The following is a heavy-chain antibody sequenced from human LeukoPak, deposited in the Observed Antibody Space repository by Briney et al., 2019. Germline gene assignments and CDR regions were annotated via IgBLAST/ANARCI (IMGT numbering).Heavy chain of an antibody. CDR3: ARDLRSYDFWSGYFNWFDP. CDR2: IYTSGST. CDR1: GGSISSYY. Sequence: SETLSLTCTVSGGSISSYYWSWIRQPAGKGLEWIGRIYTSGSTNYNPSLKSRVTISVDTSKNQFSLKLSSVTAADTAVYYCARDLRSYDFWSGYFNWFDPWGQGTLVTVSS. D-gene: IGHD3-3*01. V-gene: IGHV4-4*07. J-gene: IGHJ5*02.